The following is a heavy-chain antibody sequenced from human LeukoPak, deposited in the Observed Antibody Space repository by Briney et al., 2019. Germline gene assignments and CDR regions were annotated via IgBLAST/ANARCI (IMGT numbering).Heavy chain of an antibody. Sequence: PSETLSLTCTVSGGSISSYYWSWIRQPPGKGLEWIGYIYHSGSTNYNPSLKSRVTISVDTPKNQFSLKLSSVTAADTAVYYCARGGVRPDYWGQGTLVTVSS. CDR2: IYHSGST. J-gene: IGHJ4*02. CDR1: GGSISSYY. CDR3: ARGGVRPDY. D-gene: IGHD3-10*01. V-gene: IGHV4-59*01.